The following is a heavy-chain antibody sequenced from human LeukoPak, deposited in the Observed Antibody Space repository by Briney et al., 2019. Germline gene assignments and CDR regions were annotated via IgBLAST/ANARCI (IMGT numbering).Heavy chain of an antibody. Sequence: GGSLRLSCTASGFTFSDHFMDWVRQAPGKGLEWVGRTRNKANDYTTEHAASVRGRFSISRDDSTNSLYLQMHSLQTEDTAMYYCARERSSGSYFLGSFHNWGQGTLVTVSS. CDR1: GFTFSDHF. J-gene: IGHJ4*02. V-gene: IGHV3-72*01. D-gene: IGHD1-26*01. CDR3: ARERSSGSYFLGSFHN. CDR2: TRNKANDYTT.